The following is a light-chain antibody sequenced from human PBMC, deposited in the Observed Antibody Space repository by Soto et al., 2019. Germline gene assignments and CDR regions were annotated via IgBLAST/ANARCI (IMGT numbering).Light chain of an antibody. V-gene: IGKV3-15*01. J-gene: IGKJ4*01. Sequence: EIVMTQSTATLSVSPGERATLSCRASPSVNNNLAWYQQKPGQAPRLLIYGASARATGIPARFSGSGSGTEFTLTISSLQSEYFAVYYCQQYNHWPLTFGGGTKVEIK. CDR1: PSVNNN. CDR3: QQYNHWPLT. CDR2: GAS.